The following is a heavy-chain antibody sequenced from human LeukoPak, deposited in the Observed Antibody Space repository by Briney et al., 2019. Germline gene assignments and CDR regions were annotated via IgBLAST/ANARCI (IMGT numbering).Heavy chain of an antibody. CDR3: TRYYGSGSPPFDY. CDR1: GFTFSSYS. Sequence: GGSLRLSCAASGFTFSSYSMNWVRQAPGKGLEWASSISSSSSYIYYADSVKGRFTISRDNAKNSLYLQMNSLRAEDTAVYYCTRYYGSGSPPFDYWGQGTLVTVSS. CDR2: ISSSSSYI. J-gene: IGHJ4*02. V-gene: IGHV3-21*01. D-gene: IGHD3-10*01.